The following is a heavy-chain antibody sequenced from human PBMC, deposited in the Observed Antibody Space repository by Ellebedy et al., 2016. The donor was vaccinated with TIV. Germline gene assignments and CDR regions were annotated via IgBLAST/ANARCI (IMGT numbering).Heavy chain of an antibody. Sequence: ASVKVSXXASGYTFTSYYMHWVRQAPGQGLEWMGIINPSGGSTSYAQKFQGRVTMTRDTSTSTVYMELSSLRSEDTAVYYCARRGQWLAPADYWGQGTLVTVSS. V-gene: IGHV1-46*01. CDR1: GYTFTSYY. CDR2: INPSGGST. CDR3: ARRGQWLAPADY. J-gene: IGHJ4*02. D-gene: IGHD6-19*01.